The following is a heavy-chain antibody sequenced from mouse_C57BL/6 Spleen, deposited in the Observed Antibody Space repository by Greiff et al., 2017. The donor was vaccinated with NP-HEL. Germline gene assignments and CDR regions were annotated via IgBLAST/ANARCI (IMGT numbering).Heavy chain of an antibody. D-gene: IGHD1-2*01. J-gene: IGHJ3*01. Sequence: QVQLQQPGAELVRPGTSVKLSCKASGYTFTSYWMHWVKQRPGQGLEWIGVIDPSDSYTNYNQKFKGKATLTVDTSSSTAYMQLSSLTSEDSAVYYCARGYSSWFAYWGQGTLVTVSA. CDR3: ARGYSSWFAY. CDR1: GYTFTSYW. V-gene: IGHV1-59*01. CDR2: IDPSDSYT.